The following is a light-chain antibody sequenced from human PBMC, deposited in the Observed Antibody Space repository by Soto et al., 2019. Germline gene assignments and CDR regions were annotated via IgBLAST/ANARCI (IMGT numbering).Light chain of an antibody. Sequence: QSVLTQPPSVSAAPGQKVTISCSGSSSNIGNNYVSWYQQLPGTAPKRLIYDNNKRPAGIPDRFSGSKSGTSATLGIIGLQTGDEDVDYCGTWDSSLSADWVFGGGTKLTVL. V-gene: IGLV1-51*01. J-gene: IGLJ3*02. CDR2: DNN. CDR1: SSNIGNNY. CDR3: GTWDSSLSADWV.